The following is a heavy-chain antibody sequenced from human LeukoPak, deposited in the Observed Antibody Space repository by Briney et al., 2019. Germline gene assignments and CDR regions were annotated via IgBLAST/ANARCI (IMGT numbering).Heavy chain of an antibody. J-gene: IGHJ3*02. Sequence: SVKVSCKASGGTFSSYAISWVRQAPGQGLEWMGGIIPIFGTANYAQKFQGRVTITTDESTSTAYMELSSLRSEDTAVYYCAREETAMDTEGDFDIWGQGTMVTVSS. CDR1: GGTFSSYA. CDR3: AREETAMDTEGDFDI. V-gene: IGHV1-69*05. CDR2: IIPIFGTA. D-gene: IGHD5-18*01.